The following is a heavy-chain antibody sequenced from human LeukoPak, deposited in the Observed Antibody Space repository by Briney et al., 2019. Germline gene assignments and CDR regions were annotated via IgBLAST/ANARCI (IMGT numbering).Heavy chain of an antibody. D-gene: IGHD4-17*01. J-gene: IGHJ5*02. CDR2: ISPGGGPT. V-gene: IGHV3-23*01. Sequence: GGTLRLSCAGSGFPFSIYGMNWARQAPGKGLEWVSGISPGGGPTYYADSVKGRFTISRDNSKTTLYLQMNSLRAEDAAVYYCAKVGAYGDQYNWFDPWGQGTLVTVSS. CDR3: AKVGAYGDQYNWFDP. CDR1: GFPFSIYG.